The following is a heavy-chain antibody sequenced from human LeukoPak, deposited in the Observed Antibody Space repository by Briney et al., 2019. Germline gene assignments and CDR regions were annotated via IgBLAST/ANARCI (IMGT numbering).Heavy chain of an antibody. CDR3: ARERSSGWYDY. V-gene: IGHV1-69*04. D-gene: IGHD6-19*01. Sequence: ASVKVSCKASGGTFSSYAISWVRQAPGQGLEWMGRIIPILGIANYAQKFQGRVTITADKSTSTAYMELSSLRSEDTAVYYCARERSSGWYDYWGQGTLVTVSS. CDR2: IIPILGIA. J-gene: IGHJ4*02. CDR1: GGTFSSYA.